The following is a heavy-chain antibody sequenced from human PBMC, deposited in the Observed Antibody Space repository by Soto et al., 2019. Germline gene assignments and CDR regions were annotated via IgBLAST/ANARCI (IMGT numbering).Heavy chain of an antibody. CDR2: IGPESGAT. J-gene: IGHJ4*02. Sequence: ASVKVSCKASGYTFTGHYVHWLRQAPEQGPEWMGEIGPESGATRYAQKFQGRVTMTRDMSITTVYMELNNLSPDDTAVYYCGRGRSGQIVVFYWGQGTPVTVSS. V-gene: IGHV1-2*02. CDR1: GYTFTGHY. D-gene: IGHD1-26*01. CDR3: GRGRSGQIVVFY.